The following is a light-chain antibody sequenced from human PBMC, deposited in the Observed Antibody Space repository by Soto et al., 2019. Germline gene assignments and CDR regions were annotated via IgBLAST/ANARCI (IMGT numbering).Light chain of an antibody. CDR2: SNN. Sequence: QAVVTQPPSVSGTPGQRVNMSCSGSSSNIGSKSVSWYQHLPQTAPKLLIYSNNQRPSGVPGRFSGSKSGTSASLAISGLQSEDEADYYCCAYTARTTLSWVFGGGTKLTVL. V-gene: IGLV1-44*01. CDR1: SSNIGSKS. J-gene: IGLJ3*02. CDR3: CAYTARTTLSWV.